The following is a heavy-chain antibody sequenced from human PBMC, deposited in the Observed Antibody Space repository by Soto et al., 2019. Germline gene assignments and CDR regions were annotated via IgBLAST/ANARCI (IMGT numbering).Heavy chain of an antibody. CDR3: AKDQRSGTYGGEFDS. J-gene: IGHJ4*02. V-gene: IGHV3-23*01. Sequence: EVQLLESGGGLVQPGGSLRLSCAASGFTFTSYAMSWVRQAPGKGLEWVSATSASGGSTYYADSVKGRFTIARDNSKNTLYLQMNSLRAEDTAVCYCAKDQRSGTYGGEFDSWGQGTLVTVSS. CDR2: TSASGGST. D-gene: IGHD1-26*01. CDR1: GFTFTSYA.